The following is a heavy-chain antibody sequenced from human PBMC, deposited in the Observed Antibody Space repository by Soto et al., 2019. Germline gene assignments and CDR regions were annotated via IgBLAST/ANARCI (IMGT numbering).Heavy chain of an antibody. J-gene: IGHJ4*02. CDR3: ARHSDSGSYLDYFDY. Sequence: PSETLSLTCTVSGGSIGSSSYYWGWIRQPPGKGLEWIGSIYYSGSTYYNPSLKSRVTISVDTSKNQFSLKLSSVTAADTAVYYCARHSDSGSYLDYFDYWGQGTLVTVSS. D-gene: IGHD1-26*01. V-gene: IGHV4-39*01. CDR2: IYYSGST. CDR1: GGSIGSSSYY.